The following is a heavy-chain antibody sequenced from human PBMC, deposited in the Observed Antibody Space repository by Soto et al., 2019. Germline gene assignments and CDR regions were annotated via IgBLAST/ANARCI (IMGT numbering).Heavy chain of an antibody. CDR2: ISYDGSNK. J-gene: IGHJ4*02. D-gene: IGHD2-15*01. V-gene: IGHV3-30*18. CDR3: AKDGHRYCSGGSCYSGLFDY. Sequence: GGSLRLSCAASGFTFSSYGMHWVRQAPGKGLEWVAVISYDGSNKYYADSVKGRFTISRDNSKNTLYLQMNSLRAEDTAVYYCAKDGHRYCSGGSCYSGLFDYWGQGTLVTVSS. CDR1: GFTFSSYG.